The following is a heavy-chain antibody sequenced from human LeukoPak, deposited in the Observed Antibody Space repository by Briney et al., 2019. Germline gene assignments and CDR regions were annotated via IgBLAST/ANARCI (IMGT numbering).Heavy chain of an antibody. D-gene: IGHD6-13*01. V-gene: IGHV3-43*01. J-gene: IGHJ4*02. Sequence: GGSLRLSCAASGFTFDDYTMHWVRQAPGKGLEWVSLISWDGGSTYYADSVKGRFTISRDNSKNSLYLQMNSLRTEDTALYYCAKDPGSSWFYFDYWAREPWSPSPQ. CDR3: AKDPGSSWFYFDY. CDR2: ISWDGGST. CDR1: GFTFDDYT.